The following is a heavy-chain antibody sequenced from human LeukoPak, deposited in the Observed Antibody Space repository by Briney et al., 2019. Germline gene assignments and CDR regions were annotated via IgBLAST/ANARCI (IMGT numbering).Heavy chain of an antibody. V-gene: IGHV1-69*13. J-gene: IGHJ4*02. D-gene: IGHD6-19*01. CDR1: GGTFSSYA. CDR3: AREDSYTNGWLDPFDY. CDR2: IIPIFGTA. Sequence: GASVKVSCKASGGTFSSYAISWVRQAPGQGLEWMGGIIPIFGTANYAQKFQGRVTITADESTSTAYMELSSLRSEDTAVYYCAREDSYTNGWLDPFDYWGQGTLVTVSS.